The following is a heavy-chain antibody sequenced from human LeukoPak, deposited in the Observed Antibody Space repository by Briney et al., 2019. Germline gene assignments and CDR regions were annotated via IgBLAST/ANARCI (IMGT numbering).Heavy chain of an antibody. V-gene: IGHV3-33*01. CDR3: ARGSGNYYGPCYLDF. J-gene: IGHJ4*02. CDR2: IWYDGSYK. CDR1: GFTFSDYA. Sequence: GGSLRLSCATSGFTFSDYAMHWVRQAPGKGLEWVAVIWYDGSYKYYADSVKGRFTISRDNSKNTLYLQMNILRAEDTAVYYCARGSGNYYGPCYLDFWGQGTLVTVSS. D-gene: IGHD3-10*01.